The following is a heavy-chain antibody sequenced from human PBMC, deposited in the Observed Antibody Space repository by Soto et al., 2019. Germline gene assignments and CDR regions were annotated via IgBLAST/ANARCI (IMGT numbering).Heavy chain of an antibody. CDR3: ARHTAAAGKPGTYYYYYYMDV. D-gene: IGHD6-13*01. Sequence: ASVKVSCKASGYTFTSYDINWVRQATGQGLEWMGWMNPNSGNTGYAQKFQGRVTMTRNTSISTAYMELSSPRSEDTAVYYCARHTAAAGKPGTYYYYYYMDVWGKGTTVTVSS. J-gene: IGHJ6*03. CDR1: GYTFTSYD. V-gene: IGHV1-8*01. CDR2: MNPNSGNT.